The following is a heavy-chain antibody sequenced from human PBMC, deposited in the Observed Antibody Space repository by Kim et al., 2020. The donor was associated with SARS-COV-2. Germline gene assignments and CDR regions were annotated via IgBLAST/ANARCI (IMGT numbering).Heavy chain of an antibody. Sequence: GGSLRLSCAASGFTFSSYAMSWVRQAPGKGLEWVSAISGSGGSTYYADSVKGWFTISRDNSKNTLYLQMNSLRAEDTAVYYCAKDLTASYYSYALSGPGGGWFGPWGKGTLVTVSS. V-gene: IGHV3-23*01. CDR2: ISGSGGST. D-gene: IGHD5-18*01. CDR1: GFTFSSYA. CDR3: AKDLTASYYSYALSGPGGGWFGP. J-gene: IGHJ5*02.